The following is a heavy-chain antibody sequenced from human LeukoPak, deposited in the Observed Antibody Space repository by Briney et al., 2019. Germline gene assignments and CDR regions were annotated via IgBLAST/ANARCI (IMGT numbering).Heavy chain of an antibody. V-gene: IGHV4-4*07. Sequence: SETLSLTCTVSGGSISSYYWCWIRQPAGKGLEWIGRIYSTGSTNYNPSLKSRVTMSVDTSKNQFSLRLRSVTAADTAVYYCARQIASAGTAGFDFWGQGALVTVSS. CDR2: IYSTGST. D-gene: IGHD6-13*01. J-gene: IGHJ4*02. CDR1: GGSISSYY. CDR3: ARQIASAGTAGFDF.